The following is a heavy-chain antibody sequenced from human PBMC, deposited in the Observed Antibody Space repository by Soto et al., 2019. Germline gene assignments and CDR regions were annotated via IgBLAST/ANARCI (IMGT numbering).Heavy chain of an antibody. CDR2: IKSKTDGGTT. D-gene: IGHD3-16*02. J-gene: IGHJ4*02. CDR1: GFTFSNAW. CDR3: TTAPDYVWGSYRYDDY. V-gene: IGHV3-15*07. Sequence: EVQLVESGGGLVKPGGSLRLSCAASGFTFSNAWMNWVRQAPGKGLEWVGRIKSKTDGGTTDYAAPVKGRFTMSRDDSKNTLYMQMNSLKTEDTAVYYCTTAPDYVWGSYRYDDYWGQGTLVTVSS.